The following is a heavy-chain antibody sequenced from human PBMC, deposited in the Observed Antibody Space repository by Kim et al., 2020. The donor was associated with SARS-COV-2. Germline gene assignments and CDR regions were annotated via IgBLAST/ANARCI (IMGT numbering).Heavy chain of an antibody. J-gene: IGHJ3*02. CDR3: ASPYCTSTRCSNDAFEI. CDR2: ITPNSGGT. CDR1: GYTFRFYD. D-gene: IGHD2-2*01. V-gene: IGHV1-18*01. Sequence: ASVKVSCKASGYTFRFYDITWVRQAPGQGLEWVGRITPNSGGTKYAKNLQGRVTMTRDTSSTTAYLEMRSLKSDDTAVYYCASPYCTSTRCSNDAFEIWGQGTVVIVFS.